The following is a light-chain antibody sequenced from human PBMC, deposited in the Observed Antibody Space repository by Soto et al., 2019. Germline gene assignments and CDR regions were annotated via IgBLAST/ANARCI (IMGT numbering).Light chain of an antibody. CDR2: GAS. CDR3: QQYGGSSWT. V-gene: IGKV3-20*01. Sequence: EIVLTQSPGTLSLSPGERATLSCRASQNVDSNYLAWYQQEPGQTPRLLIYGASSRATGIPDRFSGSGSGTDVTLTISRLEPEDFAVYYCQQYGGSSWTFGQGTKVEIK. J-gene: IGKJ1*01. CDR1: QNVDSNY.